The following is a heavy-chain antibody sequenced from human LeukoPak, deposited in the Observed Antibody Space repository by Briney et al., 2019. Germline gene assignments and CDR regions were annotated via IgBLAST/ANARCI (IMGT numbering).Heavy chain of an antibody. CDR1: GFTFSSYE. Sequence: GGSLRLSCVVSGFTFSSYEMNWVRQAPGKGLEWVSYISSSGSTIYYADSVKGRFTISRDNAKNSLYLQMNSLRAEDTAVYYCARKYYYDSSGYLDYWGQGTLVTVSS. D-gene: IGHD3-22*01. J-gene: IGHJ4*02. V-gene: IGHV3-48*03. CDR3: ARKYYYDSSGYLDY. CDR2: ISSSGSTI.